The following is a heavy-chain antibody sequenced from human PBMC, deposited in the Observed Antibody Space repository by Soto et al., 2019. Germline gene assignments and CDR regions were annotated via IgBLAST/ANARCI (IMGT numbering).Heavy chain of an antibody. CDR3: ATNHDDISGRTPLLFDS. V-gene: IGHV4-34*01. CDR1: GGSFSGYY. Sequence: PSETLSLTCAVYGGSFSGYYWSWIRQPPGKGPEWIGEINHSGNTNYNPSLKSRLTISLDTSKNQFSLQLSSVTAADTAVYYCATNHDDISGRTPLLFDSWGQGTLVTVSS. J-gene: IGHJ4*02. CDR2: INHSGNT. D-gene: IGHD3-22*01.